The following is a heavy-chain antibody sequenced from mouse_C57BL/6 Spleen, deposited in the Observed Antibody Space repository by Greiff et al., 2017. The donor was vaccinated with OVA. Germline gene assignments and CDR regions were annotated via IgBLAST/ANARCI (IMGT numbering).Heavy chain of an antibody. V-gene: IGHV1-59*01. Sequence: QVQLKQPGAELVRPGTSVKLSCKASGYTFTSYWMHWVKQRPGQGLEWIGVIDPSDSYTNYNQKFKGKATLTVDTSSSTAYMQLSSLTSEDSAVYYFAREGSSGYGADWGQGTLVTVSA. D-gene: IGHD3-2*02. CDR1: GYTFTSYW. CDR3: AREGSSGYGAD. CDR2: IDPSDSYT. J-gene: IGHJ3*01.